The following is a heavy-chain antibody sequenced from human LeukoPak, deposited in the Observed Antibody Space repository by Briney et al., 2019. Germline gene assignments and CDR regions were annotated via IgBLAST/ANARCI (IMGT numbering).Heavy chain of an antibody. CDR2: IYPGDSDT. CDR3: ARSRDTIVVVPAAFFDI. CDR1: GYSLTNYW. J-gene: IGHJ3*02. D-gene: IGHD2-2*01. Sequence: HGESLKISCKGSGYSLTNYWIGWVRQMPGKGLEWMGIIYPGDSDTRYSPSFQGQVTISADKSISTAYLQWSSLKASDTAMCYCARSRDTIVVVPAAFFDIWGQGTMVTVSS. V-gene: IGHV5-51*01.